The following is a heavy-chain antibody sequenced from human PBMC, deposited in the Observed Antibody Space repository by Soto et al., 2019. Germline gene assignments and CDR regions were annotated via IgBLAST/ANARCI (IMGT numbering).Heavy chain of an antibody. CDR3: AALTATYWNFAI. Sequence: QVQLQESGPGLVLPSQTLSLTCTVSGDSITAGGHYWAWIRQHPEKGLEWLGYIHYSGTTDYNPSPKSRLTVSVDTSKNQFSLSLSSVTAADTAIYYCAALTATYWNFAIWGRGTLVTVSS. J-gene: IGHJ2*01. V-gene: IGHV4-31*03. CDR1: GDSITAGGHY. D-gene: IGHD2-21*02. CDR2: IHYSGTT.